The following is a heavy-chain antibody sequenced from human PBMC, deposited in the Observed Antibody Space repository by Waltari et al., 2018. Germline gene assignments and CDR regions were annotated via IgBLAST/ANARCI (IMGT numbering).Heavy chain of an antibody. D-gene: IGHD2-2*03. CDR3: ARACGYCXXXKRGYFDY. CDR2: IIPIFGTX. CDR1: GGTFSSYA. V-gene: IGHV1-69*12. J-gene: IGHJ4*02. Sequence: QVQLVXXGAEVKKPGSSVKVXXXAXGGTFSSYAISWVRXAXXQXLEWMGGIIPIFGTXNXAQKFQGRVTITADESTSTAYMELSSLRSXXTAVYYCARACGYCXXXKRGYFDYWGQGSLXXXSS.